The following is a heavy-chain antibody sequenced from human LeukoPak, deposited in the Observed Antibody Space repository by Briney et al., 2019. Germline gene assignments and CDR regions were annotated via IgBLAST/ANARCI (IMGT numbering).Heavy chain of an antibody. Sequence: SETLSLTCTVSGGSISSYYWSWIRQPPGKGLEWIGYIYYSGSTNYNPSLKSRVTISVDTSKNQFSLKLSSVTAADTAVYYCARGSTMVGLTFDYWGQGTLVTVSS. CDR2: IYYSGST. CDR1: GGSISSYY. CDR3: ARGSTMVGLTFDY. D-gene: IGHD3-10*02. J-gene: IGHJ4*02. V-gene: IGHV4-59*01.